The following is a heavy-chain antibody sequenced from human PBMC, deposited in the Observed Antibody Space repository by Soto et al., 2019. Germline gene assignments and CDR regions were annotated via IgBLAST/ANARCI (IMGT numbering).Heavy chain of an antibody. D-gene: IGHD2-2*01. CDR2: IFYSGST. V-gene: IGHV4-59*01. CDR1: GGSISSYY. CDR3: ARDSRAMRIFDL. J-gene: IGHJ2*01. Sequence: QVQLHESGPGLVKPSETLSLTCTVSGGSISSYYWNWIRQPPGKGLEWIGDIFYSGSTTYNPSLKSRVTLSVDTSKNQLSLKLTSVTAADTAVYFCARDSRAMRIFDLWGRGTLVTVSS.